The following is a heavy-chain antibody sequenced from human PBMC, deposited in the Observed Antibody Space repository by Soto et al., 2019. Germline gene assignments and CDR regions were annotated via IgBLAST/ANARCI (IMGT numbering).Heavy chain of an antibody. D-gene: IGHD5-18*01. V-gene: IGHV3-33*01. J-gene: IGHJ4*02. Sequence: RVPKAASGFTCRDHGSHWILQAPGKGLEWVAVIWYGGSDKYYADSVKGRFTISRDNSKNTLYLQMNSLRAEDTAMYYCARGGGHKFYYFDYWGQGTPVTVSS. CDR3: ARGGGHKFYYFDY. CDR2: IWYGGSDK. CDR1: GFTCRDHG.